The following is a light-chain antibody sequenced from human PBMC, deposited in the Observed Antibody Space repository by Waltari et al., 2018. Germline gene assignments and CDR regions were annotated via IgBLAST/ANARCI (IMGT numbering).Light chain of an antibody. CDR3: QHRSNWPLT. CDR1: QSGSSY. CDR2: DAS. V-gene: IGKV3-11*01. J-gene: IGKJ4*01. Sequence: ELVFTQSPATLPLSLGDRATLSCRASQSGSSYLAWYQQKPGQAPRLLIYDASNSATGIPARCSGSADGADVSLSISRREPEDFAVYDCQHRSNWPLTLGGGTKVEIK.